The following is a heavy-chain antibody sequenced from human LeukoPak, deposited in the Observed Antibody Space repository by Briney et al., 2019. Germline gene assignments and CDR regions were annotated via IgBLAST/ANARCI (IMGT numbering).Heavy chain of an antibody. CDR1: GFTFSDSA. D-gene: IGHD1-1*01. CDR2: ISSSSSTV. J-gene: IGHJ4*02. Sequence: GGSLRLSCAASGFTFSDSAIHWVRQASGKGLEWVSYISSSSSTVKYADSVKGRFTISRDNAKNSLYLQMNSLRDEDTAVYYCASQGGNWGQGTLVTVSA. V-gene: IGHV3-48*02. CDR3: ASQGGN.